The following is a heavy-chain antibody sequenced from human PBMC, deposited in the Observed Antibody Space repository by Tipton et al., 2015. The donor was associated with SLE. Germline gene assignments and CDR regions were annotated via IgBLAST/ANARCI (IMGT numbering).Heavy chain of an antibody. J-gene: IGHJ4*02. D-gene: IGHD6-19*01. CDR1: GGSISSGGYY. CDR2: IYYSGST. V-gene: IGHV4-31*03. CDR3: ARDSSGWYYFDY. Sequence: TLSLTCTVSGGSISSGGYYWSWIRQHPGKGLEWIGYIYYSGSTYYNPSLKSRVTISVDTSKNQFSLKLSSVTAADTAVYYCARDSSGWYYFDYWGQGTLVTGSS.